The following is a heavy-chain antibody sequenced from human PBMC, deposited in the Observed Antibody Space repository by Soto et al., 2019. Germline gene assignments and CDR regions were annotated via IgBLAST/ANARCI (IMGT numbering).Heavy chain of an antibody. J-gene: IGHJ6*02. V-gene: IGHV1-46*01. CDR3: ASASDYDFWSGRPLDFGMDV. Sequence: ASVKGYRKASGYTFTSYYMHCVRHAPEQGLEWMGIINPSGGSTSYAQKFQGRVTMTRDTSTSTVYMELSSLRSEDTAVYYCASASDYDFWSGRPLDFGMDVWGQGTTVTVSS. CDR2: INPSGGST. CDR1: GYTFTSYY. D-gene: IGHD3-3*01.